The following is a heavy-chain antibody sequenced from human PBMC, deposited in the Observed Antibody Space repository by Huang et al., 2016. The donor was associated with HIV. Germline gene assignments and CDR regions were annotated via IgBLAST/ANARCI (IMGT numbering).Heavy chain of an antibody. D-gene: IGHD4-17*01. CDR1: GFTFGDYN. CDR2: ISTTNVI. CDR3: AREGTTDGLGWARLGYGMDV. J-gene: IGHJ6*01. Sequence: EVHLVESGGGLVKPGGSLRLSCAASGFTFGDYNFNWVRHVPGKGLEWVSSISTTNVIHYGDSLKGRFTISRDNAKNSLYLRVNSLRDDDTAVYYCAREGTTDGLGWARLGYGMDVWGQGTSVIVSS. V-gene: IGHV3-21*01.